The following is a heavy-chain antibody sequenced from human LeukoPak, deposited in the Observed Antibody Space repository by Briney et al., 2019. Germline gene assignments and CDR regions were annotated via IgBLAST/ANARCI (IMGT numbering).Heavy chain of an antibody. CDR1: GFTFSDYY. J-gene: IGHJ4*02. CDR2: ISSSGSTI. Sequence: GGSLRLSCAASGFTFSDYYMSWIRQAPGKGLEWVSYISSSGSTIYYADSVKGRLTISRDNAKNSLYLQMNSLRAEDTAVYYCARAGYYYDSSGPTWRDFDYWGQGTLVTVSS. D-gene: IGHD3-22*01. CDR3: ARAGYYYDSSGPTWRDFDY. V-gene: IGHV3-11*01.